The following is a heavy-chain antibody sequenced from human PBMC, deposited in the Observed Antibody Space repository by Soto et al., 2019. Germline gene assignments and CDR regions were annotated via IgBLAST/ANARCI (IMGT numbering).Heavy chain of an antibody. CDR1: GFTFSNYG. Sequence: EVQLLESGGGLVQPGGSLRLSCAASGFTFSNYGMTWVRQAPGKGLEWVSGMSRDGGVTDYTDSVKGRFTISRDISKNTLYLQMNSLRAEDTAVYYSAKIDKFNPQSSGWANRFDYWGQGTLVTVSS. V-gene: IGHV3-23*01. D-gene: IGHD6-19*01. CDR3: AKIDKFNPQSSGWANRFDY. CDR2: MSRDGGVT. J-gene: IGHJ4*02.